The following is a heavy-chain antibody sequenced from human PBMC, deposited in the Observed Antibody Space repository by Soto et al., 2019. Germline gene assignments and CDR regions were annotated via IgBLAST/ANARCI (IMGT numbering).Heavy chain of an antibody. J-gene: IGHJ5*02. V-gene: IGHV1-69*12. CDR3: GPGEVVPAYPNGVDT. D-gene: IGHD2-15*01. CDR1: GGSVTAYT. Sequence: QVQLVQSGAELKKPGSSVKVSCKASGGSVTAYTINWVRQAPGQGLEWIGAFIPIFPTPNYAQKFQGRITIAADGPKNKASMELNSLASHDAAVYDCGPGEVVPAYPNGVDTWGQGTQVTVSS. CDR2: FIPIFPTP.